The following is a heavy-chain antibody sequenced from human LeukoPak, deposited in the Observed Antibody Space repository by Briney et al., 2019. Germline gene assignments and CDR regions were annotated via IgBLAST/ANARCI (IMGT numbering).Heavy chain of an antibody. CDR2: IKEDGREK. V-gene: IGHV3-7*01. J-gene: IGHJ4*02. D-gene: IGHD5-18*01. CDR3: ARDRWGYSYGGD. CDR1: GFTFSSYW. Sequence: GGSLRLSCAAPGFTFSSYWMSWVRQAPGKGLEWVANIKEDGREKFYVDSVRGRFTISRDNAKNSLYLQMNSLRAEDTAVYYCARDRWGYSYGGDWGQGTLVTVSS.